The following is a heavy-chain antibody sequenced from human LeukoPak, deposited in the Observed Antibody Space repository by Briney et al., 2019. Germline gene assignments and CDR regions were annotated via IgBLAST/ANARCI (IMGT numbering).Heavy chain of an antibody. CDR1: GGSISSSSYY. J-gene: IGHJ3*02. V-gene: IGHV4-39*07. CDR2: LYYSGST. D-gene: IGHD4-17*01. Sequence: KPSETLSLTCTVSGGSISSSSYYWGWIRQPPGKGLEWIGSLYYSGSTYYNPSLKSRVTISVDTSKNQFSLKLSSVTAADTAVYYCARGGADDAFDIWGQGTMVTVSS. CDR3: ARGGADDAFDI.